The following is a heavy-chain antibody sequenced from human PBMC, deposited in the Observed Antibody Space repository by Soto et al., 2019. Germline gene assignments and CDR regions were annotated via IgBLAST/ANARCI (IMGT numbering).Heavy chain of an antibody. Sequence: SETLSLTCAFYVGSVSGYYWNWIRQPPGKGLEWIGEINHTGGTHYNPSPKSRATMSVDTSKNQFSLRLSSVTAADTAIYYCATRITVFGLLIPPFDPWGQGTQVTVSS. CDR3: ATRITVFGLLIPPFDP. J-gene: IGHJ5*02. CDR2: INHTGGT. V-gene: IGHV4-34*01. CDR1: VGSVSGYY. D-gene: IGHD3-3*01.